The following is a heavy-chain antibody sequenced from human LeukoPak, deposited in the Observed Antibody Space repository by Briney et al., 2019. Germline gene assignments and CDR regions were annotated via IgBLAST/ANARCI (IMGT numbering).Heavy chain of an antibody. CDR3: ARDGTAAGLYFDL. V-gene: IGHV3-7*01. D-gene: IGHD6-13*01. J-gene: IGHJ4*01. CDR2: INQNGGEK. Sequence: GGSLRLSCAVSGFTFSDYWMNWVRQAPGKRLEWVASINQNGGEKSYVDSVKGRFTISRDNPKNSLYLQMSSLRAEDTAVYYCARDGTAAGLYFDLWGQGTLVTVSS. CDR1: GFTFSDYW.